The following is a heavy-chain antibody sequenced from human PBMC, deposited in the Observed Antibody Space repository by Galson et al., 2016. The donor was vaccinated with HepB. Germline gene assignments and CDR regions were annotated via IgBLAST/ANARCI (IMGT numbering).Heavy chain of an antibody. D-gene: IGHD4-17*01. CDR2: INPRYGST. V-gene: IGHV1-46*01. J-gene: IGHJ4*01. CDR1: GYSFTTYS. Sequence: SVKVSCKASGYSFTTYSIHWVRQAPGQGLEWTGMINPRYGSTNYAQKLQGRVTLTRDTSTNTVFMELSSLRSEDTAVYYCARDRPTYGDHGDYWGQGTLVTVSS. CDR3: ARDRPTYGDHGDY.